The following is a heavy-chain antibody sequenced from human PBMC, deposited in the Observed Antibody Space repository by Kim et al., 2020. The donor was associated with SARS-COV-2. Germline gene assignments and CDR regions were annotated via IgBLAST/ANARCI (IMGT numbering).Heavy chain of an antibody. Sequence: ASVKVSCKASGYTFTSQHMHWVRQAPGQGLEWMGLIILSSGDTTYAQKLQGRVTMTRDTSTTTAYLELSSLRSEDTAVYYCARDLGGHWTFDYWGQGTLV. V-gene: IGHV1-46*04. CDR2: IILSSGDT. CDR3: ARDLGGHWTFDY. J-gene: IGHJ4*02. CDR1: GYTFTSQH. D-gene: IGHD3-16*01.